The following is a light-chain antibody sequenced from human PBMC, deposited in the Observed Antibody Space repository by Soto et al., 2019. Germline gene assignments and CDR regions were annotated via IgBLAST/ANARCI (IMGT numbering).Light chain of an antibody. J-gene: IGLJ2*01. Sequence: QSALTQPPSASGSPGQSVTISCTGTSSDVGGYNYVSWYQQHPGKAPKLMIYGVSKRPSGVPDRFSGSKSGNTASLTVSGLQAEDEAYYYCSSYAGSNNVVFGGGTKLTVL. CDR3: SSYAGSNNVV. CDR2: GVS. CDR1: SSDVGGYNY. V-gene: IGLV2-8*01.